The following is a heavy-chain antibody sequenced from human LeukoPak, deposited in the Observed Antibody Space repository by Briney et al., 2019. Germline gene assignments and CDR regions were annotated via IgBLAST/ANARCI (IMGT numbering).Heavy chain of an antibody. CDR1: GYSFTNYW. CDR3: PRFTNYDSIPFLF. Sequence: GESLQISSPGSGYSFTNYWIGWVRQMPGKGLEWMGIIYPGDSDTRFSLSFQGQVTISADKSISTAYLQWSSLKASDTAMYYCPRFTNYDSIPFLFGGQGTLVTVSS. CDR2: IYPGDSDT. D-gene: IGHD3-22*01. V-gene: IGHV5-51*01. J-gene: IGHJ4*02.